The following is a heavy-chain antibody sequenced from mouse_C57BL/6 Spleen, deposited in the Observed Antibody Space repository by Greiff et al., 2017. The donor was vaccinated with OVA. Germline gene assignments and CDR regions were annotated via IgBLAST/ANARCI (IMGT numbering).Heavy chain of an antibody. CDR1: GFSLTSYA. J-gene: IGHJ1*03. CDR3: ARNLAYSYGSSPYWYFDV. Sequence: QVQLKESGPGLVAPSQSLSITCTVSGFSLTSYAISWVRQPPGKGLEWLGVIWTGGGTNYNSALKSRLSISKDNSKSQVFLKMNSLQTDDTARYYCARNLAYSYGSSPYWYFDVWGTGTTVTVSS. CDR2: IWTGGGT. V-gene: IGHV2-9-1*01. D-gene: IGHD1-1*01.